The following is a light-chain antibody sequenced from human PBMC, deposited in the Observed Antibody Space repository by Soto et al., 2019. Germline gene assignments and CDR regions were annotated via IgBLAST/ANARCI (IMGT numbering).Light chain of an antibody. CDR3: QQYGDSFT. J-gene: IGKJ1*01. CDR2: GAS. Sequence: EIVLTQSPGTLSLSPGERATLSCRASQSVSATYLAWYQQKPGQAPRLLIYGASNRATGIPDRFSGSGSGTDFTLTISRLEPEDFAVYYCQQYGDSFTFGQGTKVEIK. CDR1: QSVSATY. V-gene: IGKV3-20*01.